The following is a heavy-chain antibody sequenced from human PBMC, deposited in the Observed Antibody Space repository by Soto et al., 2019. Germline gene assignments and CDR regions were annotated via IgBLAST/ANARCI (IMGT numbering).Heavy chain of an antibody. CDR1: GFTFSSYA. Sequence: GGSLRLSCAASGFTFSSYAMSWVRQAPGKGLEWVSAISGSGGSTYYADSVKGRFTISRDNSKNTLYLQMNSLRAEDTAVYYCANSMYYDFWSGSHNWFDPWGQGTLVTVSS. CDR2: ISGSGGST. J-gene: IGHJ5*02. D-gene: IGHD3-3*01. V-gene: IGHV3-23*01. CDR3: ANSMYYDFWSGSHNWFDP.